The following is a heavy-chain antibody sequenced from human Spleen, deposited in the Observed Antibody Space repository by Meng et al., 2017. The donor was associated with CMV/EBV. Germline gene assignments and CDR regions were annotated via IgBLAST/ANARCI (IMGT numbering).Heavy chain of an antibody. Sequence: SLKISCAASGFTFDDYVMHWVRQAPGKGLEWVSGISWNSGSIGYADSVKGRFTISSDHAKNSLYLQMNSLRAEDTAVYYCARFLGSWYGEAFDIWGQGAMVTVSS. CDR3: ARFLGSWYGEAFDI. V-gene: IGHV3-9*01. CDR1: GFTFDDYV. D-gene: IGHD6-13*01. CDR2: ISWNSGSI. J-gene: IGHJ3*02.